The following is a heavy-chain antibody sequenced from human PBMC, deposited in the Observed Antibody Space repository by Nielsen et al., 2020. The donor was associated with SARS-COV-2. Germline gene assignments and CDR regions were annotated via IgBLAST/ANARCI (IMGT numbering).Heavy chain of an antibody. J-gene: IGHJ4*02. CDR1: GYSFTNYW. CDR2: IYPGDSDT. D-gene: IGHD1-20*01. Sequence: GESLKISCKASGYSFTNYWIGWVRQMPGKGLEWMGIIYPGDSDTRYSPSFQGQVTILAAKSISTAYLHWDSLKASDTAIYYCARREIIGTTAGLLDYWGQGTLVTVSS. V-gene: IGHV5-51*01. CDR3: ARREIIGTTAGLLDY.